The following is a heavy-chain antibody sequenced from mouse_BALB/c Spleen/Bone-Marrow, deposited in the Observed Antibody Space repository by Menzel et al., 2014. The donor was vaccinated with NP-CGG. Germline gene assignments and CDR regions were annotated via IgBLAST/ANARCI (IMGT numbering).Heavy chain of an antibody. CDR3: TRLTYYGLTDY. J-gene: IGHJ2*01. CDR1: GFDFSRYW. Sequence: EVQLQESGGGLVQPGGSLKLSCTASGFDFSRYWMSWVRQAPGKGLQWIGEINPESSTINYTPSLKDKFIISRVNAKNTLYLQMSKVRSEDTALYYCTRLTYYGLTDYWGQGTTLTVSS. D-gene: IGHD1-2*01. V-gene: IGHV4-1*02. CDR2: INPESSTI.